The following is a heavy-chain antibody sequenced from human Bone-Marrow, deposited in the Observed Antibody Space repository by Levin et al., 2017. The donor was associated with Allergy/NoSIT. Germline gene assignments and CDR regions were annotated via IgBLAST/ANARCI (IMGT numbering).Heavy chain of an antibody. CDR1: GFTFSSYG. D-gene: IGHD6-19*01. CDR3: AREGGAVAGPYYYYGMDV. Sequence: GGSLRLSCAASGFTFSSYGMHWVRQAPGKGLEWVAVIWYDGSNKYYADSVKGRFTISRDNSKNTLYLQMNSLRAEDTAVYYCAREGGAVAGPYYYYGMDVWGQGTTVTVSS. CDR2: IWYDGSNK. V-gene: IGHV3-33*01. J-gene: IGHJ6*02.